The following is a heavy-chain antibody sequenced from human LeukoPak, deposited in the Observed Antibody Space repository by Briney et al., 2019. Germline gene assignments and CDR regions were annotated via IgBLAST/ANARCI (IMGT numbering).Heavy chain of an antibody. CDR2: INWNGGSR. J-gene: IGHJ4*02. CDR1: GFSFDDYG. CDR3: AREGIDLYYDSSAYYFDN. V-gene: IGHV3-20*04. Sequence: GGSLRLSCAASGFSFDDYGMSWVRQAPGKGLEWVSRINWNGGSRGYAESVKGRFTISRDNAKKSLYLQMNSLRAEDTALYYCAREGIDLYYDSSAYYFDNWGQGTLVTVSS. D-gene: IGHD3-22*01.